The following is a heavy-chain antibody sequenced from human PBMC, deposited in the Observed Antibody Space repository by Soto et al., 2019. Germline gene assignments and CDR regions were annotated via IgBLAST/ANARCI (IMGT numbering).Heavy chain of an antibody. Sequence: PWGSLRLSCAASGFTFSTYGMSWVRQAPGKGLEWVSGISASGGSTYYADSVKGRFTISRDNSKSTMYLQMNSLRAEDTALYYCAKSNRHIAPFDYWGLGTLVTVSS. J-gene: IGHJ4*02. D-gene: IGHD4-4*01. V-gene: IGHV3-23*01. CDR1: GFTFSTYG. CDR2: ISASGGST. CDR3: AKSNRHIAPFDY.